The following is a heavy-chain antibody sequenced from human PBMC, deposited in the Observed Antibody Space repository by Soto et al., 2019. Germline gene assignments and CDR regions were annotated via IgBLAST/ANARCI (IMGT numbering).Heavy chain of an antibody. V-gene: IGHV3-74*01. CDR2: INSDGTTT. D-gene: IGHD1-26*01. J-gene: IGHJ6*02. CDR1: GFTFSSRW. CDR3: ARDWSYSLDV. Sequence: GGSLRLFCAASGFTFSSRWMHWVRQAPGKGLVWVSYINSDGTTTTYADSVKGRFTITRDNAKNTLYLQMNSLRDEHTAVYYCARDWSYSLDVWGQGTTVTVSS.